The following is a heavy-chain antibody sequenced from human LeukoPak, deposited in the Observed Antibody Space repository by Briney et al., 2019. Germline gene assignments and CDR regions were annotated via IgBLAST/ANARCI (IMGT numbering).Heavy chain of an antibody. Sequence: PSETLSLTCAVYGGSFSGYYWSWIRQPPGKGLEWIGEINHSGSTNYNPSLKSRVTISVDTSKNQFSLKLSSVTAADTAVYYCARDWSNGYGLDWGQGTLVTVSS. CDR3: ARDWSNGYGLD. CDR1: GGSFSGYY. J-gene: IGHJ4*02. V-gene: IGHV4-34*01. CDR2: INHSGST. D-gene: IGHD5-18*01.